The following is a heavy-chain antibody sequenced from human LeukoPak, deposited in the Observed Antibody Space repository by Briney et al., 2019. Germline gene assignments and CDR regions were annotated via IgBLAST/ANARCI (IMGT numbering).Heavy chain of an antibody. CDR2: ISSSSSYI. CDR3: ARAGMCSGGSRCLHWFDP. CDR1: GFTFSSYS. Sequence: AGGSLRLSCTASGFTFSSYSMNWVRQAPGKGLEWVSSISSSSSYIYYADSVKGRFTIPRDNAKNSLYLQMNSLRAEDTAVYYCARAGMCSGGSRCLHWFDPWGQGTLVTVSS. J-gene: IGHJ5*02. D-gene: IGHD2-15*01. V-gene: IGHV3-21*01.